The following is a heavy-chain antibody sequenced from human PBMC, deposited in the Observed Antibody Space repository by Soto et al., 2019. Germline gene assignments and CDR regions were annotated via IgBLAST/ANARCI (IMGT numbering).Heavy chain of an antibody. J-gene: IGHJ6*03. CDR2: IWYDGSNK. CDR1: GFTFSNYG. CDR3: ARVPVVVVTDIFYYDMDV. V-gene: IGHV3-33*01. D-gene: IGHD2-15*01. Sequence: GGSLRLSCASSGFTFSNYGMHWVRQATGKGLEWVAVIWYDGSNKYYADSVKGRFTISRDNSKNTLYLQMNSLRAEDTAVYYWARVPVVVVTDIFYYDMDVWGKGTTVTVSS.